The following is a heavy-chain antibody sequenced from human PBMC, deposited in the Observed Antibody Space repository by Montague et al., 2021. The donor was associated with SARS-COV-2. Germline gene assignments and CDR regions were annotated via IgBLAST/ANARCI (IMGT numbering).Heavy chain of an antibody. D-gene: IGHD6-25*01. V-gene: IGHV4-59*01. CDR2: IYYSGST. CDR3: ARGIAAKGFYYYGMDV. CDR1: GGSISSYY. J-gene: IGHJ6*02. Sequence: SETLSLTCTVSGGSISSYYWSWIRQSPGKGLEWFGYIYYSGSTNYNPSLQSRVTISVDTSKNQFSLKLSSVTAADTAVYYCARGIAAKGFYYYGMDVWGQGTTVTVSS.